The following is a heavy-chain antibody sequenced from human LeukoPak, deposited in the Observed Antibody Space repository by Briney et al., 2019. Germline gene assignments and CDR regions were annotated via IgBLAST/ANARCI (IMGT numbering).Heavy chain of an antibody. V-gene: IGHV4-59*08. CDR3: AKHLLAFYYYMDV. CDR2: IYYSGST. CDR1: GGSISSYY. J-gene: IGHJ6*03. D-gene: IGHD2-8*02. Sequence: ETLSLTCTVSGGSISSYYWSWIRQPPGKGLEWIGYIYYSGSTNYNPSLKSRVTISVDTSKNQFSLKLSSVTAADTAVYYCAKHLLAFYYYMDVWGKGTTVTVSS.